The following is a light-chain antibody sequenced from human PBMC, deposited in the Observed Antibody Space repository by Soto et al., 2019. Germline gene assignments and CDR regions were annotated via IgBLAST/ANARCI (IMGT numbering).Light chain of an antibody. Sequence: QSVRTQPASVSGSPGQSITISCTGTSSDVGGYDYVSWYQLHPGKAPKLMIFEVSNRPSGVSYRFSGSKPGNTASLTISGLQAEDEADYYCFSHRGGDSHVFGTGTKVTVL. J-gene: IGLJ1*01. CDR2: EVS. CDR1: SSDVGGYDY. V-gene: IGLV2-14*01. CDR3: FSHRGGDSHV.